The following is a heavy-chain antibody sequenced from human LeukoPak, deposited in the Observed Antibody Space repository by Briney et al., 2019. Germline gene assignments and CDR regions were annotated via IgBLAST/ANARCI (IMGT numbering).Heavy chain of an antibody. D-gene: IGHD3-16*02. J-gene: IGHJ4*02. CDR2: ISGSGGST. Sequence: PGGSLRLSCAASGFTFSSYAMSWVRQAPGKGLEWVSAISGSGGSTYDADSVKGRFTISRDNSKNTLYLQMNSLRAEDTAVYYCARDGELSLVYWGQGTLVTVSS. CDR1: GFTFSSYA. CDR3: ARDGELSLVY. V-gene: IGHV3-23*01.